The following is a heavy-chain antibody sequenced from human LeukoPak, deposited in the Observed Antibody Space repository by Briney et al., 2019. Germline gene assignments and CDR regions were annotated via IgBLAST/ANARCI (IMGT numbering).Heavy chain of an antibody. V-gene: IGHV3-23*01. CDR2: IDYSGGST. J-gene: IGHJ6*03. CDR3: ASATSGSGTYSNYYYYMDV. D-gene: IGHD3-10*01. Sequence: PGGSLRLSCTVSGFTLSSYEMSWIRQAPGKGLEWVSSIDYSGGSTYYADSVKGRFTISRDNSKNTLYLQMSSLRAEDTAVYYCASATSGSGTYSNYYYYMDVWSKGTTVTISS. CDR1: GFTLSSYE.